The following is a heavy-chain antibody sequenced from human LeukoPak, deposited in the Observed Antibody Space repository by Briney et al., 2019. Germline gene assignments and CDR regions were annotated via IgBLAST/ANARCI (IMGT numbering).Heavy chain of an antibody. D-gene: IGHD3-22*01. CDR1: GGSISSYY. V-gene: IGHV4-59*01. CDR3: ARGEYYDSSGYYGFGFPFNFDY. Sequence: SETLSLTCTVSGGSISSYYWSWLRQPPGKGLEWIGYIYYSGSTNYNPSLKSRVTISVDTSKNQFSLKLSSVTAADTAVYYCARGEYYDSSGYYGFGFPFNFDYWGQGTLVTVSS. CDR2: IYYSGST. J-gene: IGHJ4*02.